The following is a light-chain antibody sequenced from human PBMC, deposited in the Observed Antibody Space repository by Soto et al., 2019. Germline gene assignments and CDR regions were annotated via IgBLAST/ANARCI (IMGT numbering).Light chain of an antibody. J-gene: IGKJ4*01. CDR1: QSVSSY. V-gene: IGKV3-15*01. Sequence: EIVMTQSPATLSVSPGERVTLSCRASQSVSSYLAWYQQKPGQAPRLLIYGTYTRATGTPDRFSGSGSGTEFTLTISSLQSEDFAVYYCQQYNAWPLTFGGGTKVEIK. CDR2: GTY. CDR3: QQYNAWPLT.